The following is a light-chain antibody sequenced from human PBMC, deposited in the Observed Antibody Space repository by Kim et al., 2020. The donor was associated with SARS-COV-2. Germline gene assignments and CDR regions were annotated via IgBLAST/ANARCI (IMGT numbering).Light chain of an antibody. J-gene: IGKJ1*01. CDR1: RSVSSNY. CDR2: GAS. CDR3: QQYSSSPAT. Sequence: APGKNATLSCRASRSVSSNYLAWYQQKPGQAPRLLIYGASSRATGIPDRFSGSGSGTDFTLTITRLEPEDFAVYYCQQYSSSPATFGQGTKVDIK. V-gene: IGKV3-20*01.